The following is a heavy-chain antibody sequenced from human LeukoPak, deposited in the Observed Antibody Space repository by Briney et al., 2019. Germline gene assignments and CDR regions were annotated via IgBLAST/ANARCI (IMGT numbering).Heavy chain of an antibody. D-gene: IGHD2/OR15-2a*01. CDR2: ISGSAGST. CDR3: AKEWTSMTYFDY. J-gene: IGHJ4*02. V-gene: IGHV3-23*01. Sequence: GGSLRLSCVASGFTFSNYALTWIRQAPGKGLEWVSAISGSAGSTHYADSVKGRFTIPRDNSKNTLYLQMNRLRAEDTAVYYCAKEWTSMTYFDYWGQGTLVTVSS. CDR1: GFTFSNYA.